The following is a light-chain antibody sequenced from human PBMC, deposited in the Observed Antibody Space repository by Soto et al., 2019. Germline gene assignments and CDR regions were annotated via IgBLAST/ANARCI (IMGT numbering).Light chain of an antibody. Sequence: DIQMTQSPSTLSASVGDRVTITCRASQSISSWLAWYQQKPGKAPNLLIYHASNLQSGVPSRFSGSGSGTEFTLTIRSLQPDDFATYYCQQYNSYSFGQGTKVDI. V-gene: IGKV1-5*01. CDR3: QQYNSYS. CDR2: HAS. CDR1: QSISSW. J-gene: IGKJ1*01.